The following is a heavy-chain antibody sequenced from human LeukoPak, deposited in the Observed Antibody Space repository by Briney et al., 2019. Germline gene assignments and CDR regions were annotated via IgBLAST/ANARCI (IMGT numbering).Heavy chain of an antibody. Sequence: PSETLSLTCTVSGGSISSYYWSWLRQPPGKGLEWIGYIYYSGSTNYNPSLKSRVTISVDTSKNQFSLKLSSVTAADTAVYYCARGIAARPNYFDYWGQGTLVTVSS. CDR2: IYYSGST. D-gene: IGHD6-6*01. CDR3: ARGIAARPNYFDY. CDR1: GGSISSYY. J-gene: IGHJ4*02. V-gene: IGHV4-59*01.